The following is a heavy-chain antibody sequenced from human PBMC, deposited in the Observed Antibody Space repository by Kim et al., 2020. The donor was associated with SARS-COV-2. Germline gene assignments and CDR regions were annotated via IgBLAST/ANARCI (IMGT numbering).Heavy chain of an antibody. D-gene: IGHD6-13*01. J-gene: IGHJ3*02. Sequence: ASVKVSCKASGYTFTSYAMNWVRQAPGQGLEWMGWINTNTGNPTYAQGFTGRFVFSLDTSVSTAYLQISSLKAEDTAVYYCAIYRGNSRTQRKNSSSWYVSDLDDAFDIWGQGTMVTVSS. CDR2: INTNTGNP. CDR3: AIYRGNSRTQRKNSSSWYVSDLDDAFDI. V-gene: IGHV7-4-1*02. CDR1: GYTFTSYA.